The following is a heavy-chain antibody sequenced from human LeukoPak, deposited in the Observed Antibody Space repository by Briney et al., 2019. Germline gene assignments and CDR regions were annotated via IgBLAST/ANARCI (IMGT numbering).Heavy chain of an antibody. D-gene: IGHD7-27*01. CDR1: GGSISSGSYY. V-gene: IGHV4-61*02. J-gene: IGHJ4*02. CDR3: ASVSVRPLGMGFDY. Sequence: PSETLSLTCTVSGGSISSGSYYWSWIRQPAGKGLEWIGRIYTSGSTNYNPSLKSRVTISVDTSKNQFSLKLSSVTAADTAVYYCASVSVRPLGMGFDYWGQGTLVTVSS. CDR2: IYTSGST.